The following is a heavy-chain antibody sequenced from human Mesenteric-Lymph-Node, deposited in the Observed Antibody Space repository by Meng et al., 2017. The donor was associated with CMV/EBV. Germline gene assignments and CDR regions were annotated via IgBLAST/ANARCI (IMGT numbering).Heavy chain of an antibody. Sequence: GESLKISCAASGFTFSRYTMNWVRQAPGKGLEWVSSISFSSTYIYYADSVKGRFTISRDDANNSLYLQMNSLTAEDTAVYYCARDYSSNWYFDAFDIWGQGTMVTVSS. D-gene: IGHD6-13*01. CDR3: ARDYSSNWYFDAFDI. J-gene: IGHJ3*02. V-gene: IGHV3-21*01. CDR2: ISFSSTYI. CDR1: GFTFSRYT.